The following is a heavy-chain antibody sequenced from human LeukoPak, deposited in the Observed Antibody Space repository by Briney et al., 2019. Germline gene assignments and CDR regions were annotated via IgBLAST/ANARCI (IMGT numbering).Heavy chain of an antibody. Sequence: QPGGSLRLSCAASGLIFSNYWMTWVRQAPGKGLEWVANINMDGSEENYVDSVKGRFTISRDNAKNSLYLRTNSLRAEDTAVYYCTRDRWIDYWGQGTLVTVSS. CDR1: GLIFSNYW. CDR2: INMDGSEE. V-gene: IGHV3-7*01. J-gene: IGHJ4*02. D-gene: IGHD3-16*02. CDR3: TRDRWIDY.